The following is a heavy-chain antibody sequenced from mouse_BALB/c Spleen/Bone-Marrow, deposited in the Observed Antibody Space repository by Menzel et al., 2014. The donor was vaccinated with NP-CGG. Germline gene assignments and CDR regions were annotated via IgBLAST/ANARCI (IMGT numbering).Heavy chain of an antibody. D-gene: IGHD2-4*01. CDR3: ALYYDYDVGY. J-gene: IGHJ2*01. CDR1: GFNIKDTY. CDR2: IDPANGNT. Sequence: VQLQQSGAELVKPGASVKLSCTASGFNIKDTYMHWVKQRPEQGLEWIGRIDPANGNTKYDPKFQGKATITADTSSXTAYLQLSSLTSEDTAVYYCALYYDYDVGYWGQGTTLTVSS. V-gene: IGHV14-3*02.